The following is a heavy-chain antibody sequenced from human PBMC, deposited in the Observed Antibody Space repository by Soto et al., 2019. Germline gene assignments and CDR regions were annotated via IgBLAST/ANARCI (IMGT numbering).Heavy chain of an antibody. CDR3: AILGVVTATCDDAFDI. Sequence: GGSLRLSCAASGFTFSSYGMHWVRQAPGKGLEWVAVISYDGSNKYYADSVKGRFTISRDNSKNTLYLQMNSLRAEDTAVYYCAILGVVTATCDDAFDIWGQGTMVTVSS. J-gene: IGHJ3*02. CDR1: GFTFSSYG. CDR2: ISYDGSNK. D-gene: IGHD2-21*02. V-gene: IGHV3-30*03.